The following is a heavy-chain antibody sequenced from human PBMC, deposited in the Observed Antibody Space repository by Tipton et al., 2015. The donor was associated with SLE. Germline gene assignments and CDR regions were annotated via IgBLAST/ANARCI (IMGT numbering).Heavy chain of an antibody. V-gene: IGHV4-38-2*01. D-gene: IGHD3-22*01. CDR3: ATTGGVTMIVPDY. Sequence: TLSLTCAVSGYSISSGYYWGWIRQPPGKGLEWIGSIYHSGSTNYNPSLKSRVTISVDTSKNQFSLKLSSVTAADTAVYYCATTGGVTMIVPDYWGQGTLVTVSS. CDR1: GYSISSGYY. CDR2: IYHSGST. J-gene: IGHJ4*02.